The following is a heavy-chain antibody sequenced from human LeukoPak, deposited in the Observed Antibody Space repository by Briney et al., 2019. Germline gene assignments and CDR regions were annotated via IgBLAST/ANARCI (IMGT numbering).Heavy chain of an antibody. Sequence: ASVKVSCKASGYTFTSYGISWVRQAPGQGLEWMGWISAYNGNTNYAQKLQGRVTMTTDTSTSTVYMELSSLRSEDTAVYYCARAPDYSSSSLFGYWGQGTTVTVS. CDR3: ARAPDYSSSSLFGY. V-gene: IGHV1-18*01. CDR1: GYTFTSYG. J-gene: IGHJ6*02. CDR2: ISAYNGNT. D-gene: IGHD6-6*01.